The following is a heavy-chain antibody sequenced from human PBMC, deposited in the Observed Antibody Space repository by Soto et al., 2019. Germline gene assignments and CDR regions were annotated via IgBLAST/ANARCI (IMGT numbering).Heavy chain of an antibody. Sequence: GGSLRLSCAASGFTFSGSAMHWVRQASGKGLEWVGRIRSKANSYATAYAASVKGRFTISRDDSKNTAYLQMNSLKTEDTAVYCCTSDPTYDFWSAAGRYYYYYGMDVWGQGTTVTVSS. CDR2: IRSKANSYAT. V-gene: IGHV3-73*01. CDR3: TSDPTYDFWSAAGRYYYYYGMDV. J-gene: IGHJ6*02. CDR1: GFTFSGSA. D-gene: IGHD3-3*01.